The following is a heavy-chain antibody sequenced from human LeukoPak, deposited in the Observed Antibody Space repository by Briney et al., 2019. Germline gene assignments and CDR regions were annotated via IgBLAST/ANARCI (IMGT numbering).Heavy chain of an antibody. CDR2: INAGNGNT. CDR1: GYSFSGYH. D-gene: IGHD4-23*01. Sequence: GASVKVSCKASGYSFSGYHIHWVRQAPGQRLEWMGWINAGNGNTKYSQEFQGRVTITRDTSASTAYMELSSLRSEDMAVYYCARGAGGNSRYGLSWDYYYMDVWGKGTTVTVSS. J-gene: IGHJ6*03. CDR3: ARGAGGNSRYGLSWDYYYMDV. V-gene: IGHV1-3*03.